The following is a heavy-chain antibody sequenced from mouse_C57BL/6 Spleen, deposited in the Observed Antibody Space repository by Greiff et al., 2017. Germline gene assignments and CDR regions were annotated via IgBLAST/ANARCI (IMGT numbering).Heavy chain of an antibody. CDR2: FYPGSGSI. D-gene: IGHD1-1*01. J-gene: IGHJ1*03. V-gene: IGHV1-62-2*01. CDR3: ARHERGFYGSSHVYFDV. Sequence: QVQLQQSGAELVKPGASVTLSCQASGYTFTEYTIHWVKQRSGQGLEWIGWFYPGSGSIKYTEKFKDKATLTADKSSSTVYMELSRLTSEDSAVYFCARHERGFYGSSHVYFDVWGTGTTVTVST. CDR1: GYTFTEYT.